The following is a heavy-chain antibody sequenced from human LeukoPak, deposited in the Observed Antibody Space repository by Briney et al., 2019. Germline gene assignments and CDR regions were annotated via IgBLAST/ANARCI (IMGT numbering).Heavy chain of an antibody. CDR3: ARLYGSGSYHVSDY. V-gene: IGHV1-2*02. J-gene: IGHJ4*02. CDR1: GYTFTGYY. CDR2: INPNSGGT. D-gene: IGHD3-10*01. Sequence: ASVKVSCKASGYTFTGYYMHWVRQAPGQGLEWMGWINPNSGGTNYAQKFQGRVTMTRDTFISTAYMELSRLRSDDTAVYYCARLYGSGSYHVSDYWGQGTLVTVSS.